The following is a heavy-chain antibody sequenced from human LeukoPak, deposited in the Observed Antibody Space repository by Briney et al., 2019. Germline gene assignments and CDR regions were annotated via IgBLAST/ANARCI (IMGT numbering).Heavy chain of an antibody. CDR3: AKRVVAAGPRGFDY. Sequence: ETLSLTCAVYGGSFSGYYWSWIRQPPGKGLEWVSSISDSGGRTYYADSVKGRFTISRDNSKNTLYLQMNSLSAEDTAVYYCAKRVVAAGPRGFDYWGQGTLVTVSS. CDR1: GGSFSGYY. J-gene: IGHJ4*02. D-gene: IGHD6-13*01. V-gene: IGHV3-23*01. CDR2: ISDSGGRT.